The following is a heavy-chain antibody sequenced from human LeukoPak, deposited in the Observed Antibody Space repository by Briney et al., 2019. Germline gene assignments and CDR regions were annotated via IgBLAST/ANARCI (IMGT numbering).Heavy chain of an antibody. CDR2: ISAYNGNT. CDR3: ARAYYYDSSGYYSRHPFDY. D-gene: IGHD3-22*01. CDR1: DYTFTSYG. V-gene: IGHV1-18*01. J-gene: IGHJ4*02. Sequence: ASVKVSCKASDYTFTSYGISWVRQAPGQGLEWMGWISAYNGNTNYAQKLQGRVTMTTDTSTSTAYMELRSLRSDDTAVYYCARAYYYDSSGYYSRHPFDYWGQGTLVTVSS.